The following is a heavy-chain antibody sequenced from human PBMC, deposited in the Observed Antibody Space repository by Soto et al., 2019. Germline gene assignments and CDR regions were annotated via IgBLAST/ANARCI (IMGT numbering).Heavy chain of an antibody. V-gene: IGHV4-39*07. D-gene: IGHD2-2*01. CDR3: ARVRTEYAGLDY. CDR1: GDSITNIYYY. CDR2: ISCSGST. Sequence: PSETLSLTCTVSGDSITNIYYYWGWIRQPPGKGLESLGSISCSGSTNYNPSLKSRVAISLDTSKNQFSLRLTSVTAADTAVYFCARVRTEYAGLDYWGQGTLVTVSS. J-gene: IGHJ4*02.